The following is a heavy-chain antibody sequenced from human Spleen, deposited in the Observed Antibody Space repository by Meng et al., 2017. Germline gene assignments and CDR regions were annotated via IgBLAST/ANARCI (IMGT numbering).Heavy chain of an antibody. CDR1: GDSITSNNW. Sequence: QVQLQESGPGLVKPSETLSLTCAVTGDSITSNNWWSWVRQPPGKGLEWVGEIHHSGSTNYNPSLKSRVTISVDTSKIQFSLKLSSVTAADTAVYYCASLSTSWSGADYWGQGTLVTVSS. CDR2: IHHSGST. J-gene: IGHJ4*02. V-gene: IGHV4-4*02. CDR3: ASLSTSWSGADY. D-gene: IGHD6-13*01.